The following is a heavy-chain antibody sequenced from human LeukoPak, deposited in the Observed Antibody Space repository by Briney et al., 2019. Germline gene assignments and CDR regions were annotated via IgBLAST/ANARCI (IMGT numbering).Heavy chain of an antibody. J-gene: IGHJ3*02. CDR1: GFTFDDYA. D-gene: IGHD1-26*01. V-gene: IGHV3-9*01. CDR3: AKAATPRGMGPDAFDI. Sequence: PGGSLRLSCAASGFTFDDYAMHWVRQAPGKGLEWASGISWNSGSIGYADSVKGRFTISRDNAKNSLYLQMNSLRAEDTALYYCAKAATPRGMGPDAFDIWGQGTMVTVSS. CDR2: ISWNSGSI.